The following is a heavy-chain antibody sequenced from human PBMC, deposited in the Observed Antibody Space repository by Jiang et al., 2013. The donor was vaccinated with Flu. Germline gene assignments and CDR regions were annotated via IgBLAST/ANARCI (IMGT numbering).Heavy chain of an antibody. J-gene: IGHJ3*02. CDR1: GFTFSAYT. CDR2: VSTAGSYT. CDR3: ARVLDSYDSTPDAFAI. D-gene: IGHD3-22*01. Sequence: VQLLESGGDLVKPGGSLRLSCAASGFTFSAYTMNWVRQAPGKGLEWVSSVSTAGSYTYYADSVKGRFTISRDNAKNSLYLQMSSLRAEDTAVYYCARVLDSYDSTPDAFAIWAKGQRSPSPQ. V-gene: IGHV3-21*01.